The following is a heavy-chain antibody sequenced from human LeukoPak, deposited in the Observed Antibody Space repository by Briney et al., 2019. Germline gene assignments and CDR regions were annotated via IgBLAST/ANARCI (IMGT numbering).Heavy chain of an antibody. Sequence: ASVKVSCKASGSTFTSYYMHWVRQAPGQGLEWMGIINPSGGSTSYAQKFQGRVTMTRDMSTSTVYMELSSLRSEDTAVYYCARDRLNSSSWYANYFDYWGQGTLVTVSS. CDR3: ARDRLNSSSWYANYFDY. D-gene: IGHD6-13*01. J-gene: IGHJ4*02. V-gene: IGHV1-46*01. CDR1: GSTFTSYY. CDR2: INPSGGST.